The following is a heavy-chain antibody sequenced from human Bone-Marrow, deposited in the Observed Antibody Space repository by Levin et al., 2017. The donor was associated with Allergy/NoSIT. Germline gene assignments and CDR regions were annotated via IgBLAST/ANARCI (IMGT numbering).Heavy chain of an antibody. CDR2: ISGSGGNT. CDR1: GFIFSNYA. J-gene: IGHJ4*02. V-gene: IGHV3-23*01. CDR3: AGYDTSAYHSPFDY. Sequence: GGSLRLSCAASGFIFSNYAMNWVRQAPGKGLEWVSQISGSGGNTHYADSVKGRFTFSRDNSKNTLYLQMNSLRAEDTAVYYYAGYDTSAYHSPFDYWGQGTLVTVSS. D-gene: IGHD3-22*01.